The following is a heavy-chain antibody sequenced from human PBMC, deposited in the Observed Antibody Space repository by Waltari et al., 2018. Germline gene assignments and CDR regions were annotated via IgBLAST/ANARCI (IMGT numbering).Heavy chain of an antibody. V-gene: IGHV7-4-1*02. CDR3: ARYFGRRQQPSNPFGWFDP. D-gene: IGHD6-13*01. J-gene: IGHJ5*02. CDR1: GYTFTSYA. Sequence: QVQLVQSGSELKKPGASVKVSCKASGYTFTSYAMNWVRQAPGQGLEWMGWINTNTGNPTDAQGFTGRFVFSLDTSVSTAYLQISSLKAEDTAVYYCARYFGRRQQPSNPFGWFDPWGQGTLVTVSS. CDR2: INTNTGNP.